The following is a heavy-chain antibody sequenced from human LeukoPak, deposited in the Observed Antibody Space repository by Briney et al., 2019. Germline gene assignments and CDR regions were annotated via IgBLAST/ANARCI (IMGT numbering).Heavy chain of an antibody. J-gene: IGHJ4*02. V-gene: IGHV1-8*01. Sequence: GASVKVSCKASGYTFTSYDINWVRQATGEGGEWMGWMNPNSGNTGYAQKFQGRVTMTRNTSISTDYMELSSLRSEDTSVYYCARGSTGLPYWGQGTLVPVSS. CDR1: GYTFTSYD. CDR2: MNPNSGNT. CDR3: ARGSTGLPY. D-gene: IGHD2-2*01.